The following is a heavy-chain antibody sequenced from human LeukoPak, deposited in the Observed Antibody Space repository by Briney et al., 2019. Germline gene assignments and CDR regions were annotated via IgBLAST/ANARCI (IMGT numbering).Heavy chain of an antibody. V-gene: IGHV1-2*02. J-gene: IGHJ4*02. CDR2: INPNSGGT. CDR1: GYTFNGYY. D-gene: IGHD5-18*01. Sequence: ASVKVSCKASGYTFNGYYMHWVRQAPGQGLEWMGWINPNSGGTNYAQKFQGRVTMTRDTSISTAYMEMSRLRSDDTAVYYCVRGTREGYSYGRYYFDYWGQGIRVTVSS. CDR3: VRGTREGYSYGRYYFDY.